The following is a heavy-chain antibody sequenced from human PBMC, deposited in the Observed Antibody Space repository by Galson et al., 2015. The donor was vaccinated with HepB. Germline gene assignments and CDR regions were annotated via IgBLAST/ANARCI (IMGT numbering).Heavy chain of an antibody. CDR2: ISVYNGDT. CDR3: ARDFQMTSISLDF. J-gene: IGHJ4*02. CDR1: GYTFDSYD. Sequence: SCKASGYTFDSYDITWVRQAPGQGLEWMGWISVYNGDTKYARRFQDRVTLTTDKTTSTAYMELRSLRSDDTGVYFCARDFQMTSISLDFWGQGTLVTVSS. V-gene: IGHV1-18*04. D-gene: IGHD5-24*01.